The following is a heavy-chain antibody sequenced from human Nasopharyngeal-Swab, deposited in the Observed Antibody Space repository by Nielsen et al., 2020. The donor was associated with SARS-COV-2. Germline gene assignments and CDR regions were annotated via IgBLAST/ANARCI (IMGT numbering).Heavy chain of an antibody. J-gene: IGHJ6*02. CDR2: IWYDGSNK. Sequence: GESLKISCAASGFTFSSYGMHGVRQAPGKGLEWVAVIWYDGSNKYYADSVKGRFTISRDNSKNTLYLQMNSLRAEDTAVYYCARDEAVAQLSYYGMDVWGQGTTVTVSS. CDR1: GFTFSSYG. V-gene: IGHV3-33*01. CDR3: ARDEAVAQLSYYGMDV. D-gene: IGHD6-19*01.